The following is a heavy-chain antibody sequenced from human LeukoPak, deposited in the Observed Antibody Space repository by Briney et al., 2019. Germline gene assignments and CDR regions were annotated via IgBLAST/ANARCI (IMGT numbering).Heavy chain of an antibody. D-gene: IGHD2-15*01. V-gene: IGHV3-48*04. CDR3: ANSFERGYCSGGSCYY. CDR1: GFTFSSYS. Sequence: GGSLRLSCAASGFTFSSYSMNWVRQAPGKGLEWVSYISSSSSTIYYADSVKGRFTISRDNAKNSLYLQMNGLRAEDTAVYYCANSFERGYCSGGSCYYWGQGTLVTVSS. J-gene: IGHJ4*02. CDR2: ISSSSSTI.